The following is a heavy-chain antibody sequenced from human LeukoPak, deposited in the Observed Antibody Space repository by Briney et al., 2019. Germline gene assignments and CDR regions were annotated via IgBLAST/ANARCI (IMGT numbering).Heavy chain of an antibody. D-gene: IGHD3-16*01. CDR3: ARDFHLPATYGGGYYYYYMDV. J-gene: IGHJ6*03. V-gene: IGHV4-61*02. CDR2: IYTSGST. CDR1: GGSISSGTFY. Sequence: PSETLSLTCTVSGGSISSGTFYWSWIRQPAGKGLEWIGRIYTSGSTNYNPSLKSRVTMSVDTSKNQFSLKLSSVTAADTAVYYCARDFHLPATYGGGYYYYYMDVWGKGTTVTISS.